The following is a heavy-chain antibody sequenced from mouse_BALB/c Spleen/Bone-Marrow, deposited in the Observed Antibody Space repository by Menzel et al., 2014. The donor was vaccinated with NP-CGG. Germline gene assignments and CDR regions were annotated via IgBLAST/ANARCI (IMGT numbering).Heavy chain of an antibody. Sequence: QVQVKQSGAELVRPGASVKLSCKASGYTFTSYWINWVKQRPGQGLEWIGNIYPSDGYTNYNQKFKDKATLTVEKSSSTSDMQLSSPSSEAAAVYYCRGGYYGCSFDCWGQGTTLTVSS. CDR2: IYPSDGYT. V-gene: IGHV1-69*02. J-gene: IGHJ2*01. CDR3: RGGYYGCSFDC. D-gene: IGHD1-2*01. CDR1: GYTFTSYW.